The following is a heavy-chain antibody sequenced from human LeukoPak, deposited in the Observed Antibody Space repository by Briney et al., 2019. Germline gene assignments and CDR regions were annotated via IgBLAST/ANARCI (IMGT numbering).Heavy chain of an antibody. V-gene: IGHV3-23*01. J-gene: IGHJ6*02. CDR2: ISGSGGST. CDR3: ARFVANWNPGGMDV. D-gene: IGHD1-20*01. CDR1: GFTFSSYA. Sequence: PGGSLRLSCAASGFTFSSYAMSWVRQAPGKGLEWVSGISGSGGSTYYADSVRGRFTMSRDNSKNTVYLQMNSLRADDTAVYYCARFVANWNPGGMDVWGQGTTVIVSS.